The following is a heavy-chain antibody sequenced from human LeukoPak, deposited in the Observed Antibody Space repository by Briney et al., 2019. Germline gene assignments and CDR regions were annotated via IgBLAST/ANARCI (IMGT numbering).Heavy chain of an antibody. CDR2: INPSGTST. CDR1: GYTFTSYY. D-gene: IGHD1-26*01. J-gene: IGHJ4*02. CDR3: ARGVGATTLSVSCFDY. Sequence: ASVKVSCKASGYTFTSYYMHWVRQAPGQGLEWMGIINPSGTSTSYAQKFQGRVTMTRDTSTSADDMELGSLRSEGTAASYGARGVGATTLSVSCFDYWGQGTLVTVSS. V-gene: IGHV1-46*01.